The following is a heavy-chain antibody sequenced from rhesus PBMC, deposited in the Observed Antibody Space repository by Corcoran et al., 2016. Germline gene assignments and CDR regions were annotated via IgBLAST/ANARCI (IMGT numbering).Heavy chain of an antibody. CDR2: ISPYHGNK. D-gene: IGHD6-13*01. V-gene: IGHV1-1*01. CDR3: TRGPYSSWSGWYFDY. CDR1: GYPFTSSY. J-gene: IGHJ4*01. Sequence: QVQLVQSGAEIKKHGAAVKLSCQAYGYPFTSSYMNWVRQAPCTGLEWIGRISPYHGNKGYAQNFQGRVTITTDTSTSTGYMELSSLRSEDTAVYYCTRGPYSSWSGWYFDYWGQGVLVTVSS.